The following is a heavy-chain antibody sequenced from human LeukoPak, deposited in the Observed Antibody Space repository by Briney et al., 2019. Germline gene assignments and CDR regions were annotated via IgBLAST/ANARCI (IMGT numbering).Heavy chain of an antibody. CDR2: ISYDGSNK. J-gene: IGHJ4*02. CDR1: GFTFSSYA. Sequence: GGSLRLSCAASGFTFSSYAMHWVRQAPGKGLEWVAVISYDGSNKYYADSVKGRFTISRDNSKNTLYLQMNSLSAEDTAVYYCARVWGGTGTTPGLFDYWGQGTLVTVSS. D-gene: IGHD1-1*01. CDR3: ARVWGGTGTTPGLFDY. V-gene: IGHV3-30-3*01.